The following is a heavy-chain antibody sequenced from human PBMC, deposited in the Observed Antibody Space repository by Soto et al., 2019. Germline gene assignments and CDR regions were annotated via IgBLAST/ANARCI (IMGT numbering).Heavy chain of an antibody. Sequence: GLMRVSRGAAGGKFNEYGGHWVRKTKGKGLEWVEVIARDGGSEYYAKSVKGRFTISRDRSRNMLYLQMNSLRPEDTAVYFFSIDVPTEERNYRSLMDVWGQGTTVTVSS. J-gene: IGHJ6*01. CDR2: IARDGGSE. CDR1: GGKFNEYG. CDR3: SIDVPTEERNYRSLMDV. V-gene: IGHV3-30*03. D-gene: IGHD3-10*01.